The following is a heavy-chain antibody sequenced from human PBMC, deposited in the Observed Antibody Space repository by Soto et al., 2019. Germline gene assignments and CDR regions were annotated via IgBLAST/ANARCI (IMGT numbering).Heavy chain of an antibody. CDR3: AKVLFSSDYDAFDI. V-gene: IGHV3-23*04. J-gene: IGHJ3*02. CDR2: ISGSGGST. CDR1: GGTFSSYA. Sequence: VQLVQSGAEVKKPGSSVKVSCKASGGTFSSYAMSWVRQAPGKGLEWVSAISGSGGSTYYADSVKGRFTISRDNSKNTLYLQMNSLRAEDTAVYYCAKVLFSSDYDAFDIWGQGTMVTVSS. D-gene: IGHD6-25*01.